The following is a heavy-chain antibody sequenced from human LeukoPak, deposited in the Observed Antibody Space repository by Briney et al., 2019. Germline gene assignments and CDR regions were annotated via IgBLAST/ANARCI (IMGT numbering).Heavy chain of an antibody. D-gene: IGHD5-18*01. V-gene: IGHV3-21*04. CDR1: GFTFSRYS. Sequence: GGSLRLSCAASGFTFSRYSMNWVRQAPGKGLEWVSSISTSSSYIYYIDSVKGRFTISRDNAKNSLYLQMNSLRAEDTAVYYCAKGGRDSYGTPSRYYYYYMDVWGKGTTVTVSS. J-gene: IGHJ6*03. CDR2: ISTSSSYI. CDR3: AKGGRDSYGTPSRYYYYYMDV.